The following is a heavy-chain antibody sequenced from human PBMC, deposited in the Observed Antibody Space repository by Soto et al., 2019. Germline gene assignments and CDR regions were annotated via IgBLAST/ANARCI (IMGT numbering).Heavy chain of an antibody. CDR3: ARGGPLYYYYGMDV. J-gene: IGHJ6*02. CDR1: GFTVSSNY. Sequence: HPGGSLRLSCAASGFTVSSNYMIWVRQAPGKGLEWVSVIYIGGSTYYADSVKGRFTISRDNSKNTLYLQMNSLRAEDTAVYYCARGGPLYYYYGMDVWGQGTTVTVSS. V-gene: IGHV3-53*01. CDR2: IYIGGST.